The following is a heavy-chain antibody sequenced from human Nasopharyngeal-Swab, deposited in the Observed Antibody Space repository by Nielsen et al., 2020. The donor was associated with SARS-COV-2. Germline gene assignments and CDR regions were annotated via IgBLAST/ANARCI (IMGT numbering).Heavy chain of an antibody. CDR1: GFTFSSYA. V-gene: IGHV3-53*04. Sequence: GESLKISCAASGFTFSSYAMSWVRQAPGKGLEWVSVIYSGGSTYYADSVKGRFTISRHNSKNTLYLQMNSLRPEDTAVYYCARENQGTGGSDYWGQGTLVTVSS. CDR2: IYSGGST. J-gene: IGHJ4*02. CDR3: ARENQGTGGSDY. D-gene: IGHD1-14*01.